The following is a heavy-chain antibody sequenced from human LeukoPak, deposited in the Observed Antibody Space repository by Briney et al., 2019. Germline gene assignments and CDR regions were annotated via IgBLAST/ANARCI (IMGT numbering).Heavy chain of an antibody. CDR1: GGSISSYY. D-gene: IGHD6-13*01. CDR3: ARGSSWYHYWYFDL. V-gene: IGHV4-59*01. CDR2: IYYSGST. J-gene: IGHJ2*01. Sequence: SETLSLTCTVSGGSISSYYWSWIRQPPGKGLEWIGYIYYSGSTNYNPSLKSRVTISVDTSKNQFSLKLSSVTAADTAVYYCARGSSWYHYWYFDLWGRGTRVTVSS.